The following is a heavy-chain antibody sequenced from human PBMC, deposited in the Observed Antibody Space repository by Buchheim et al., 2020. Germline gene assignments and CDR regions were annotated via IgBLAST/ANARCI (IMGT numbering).Heavy chain of an antibody. J-gene: IGHJ4*02. CDR3: ARERLSYGDPFDY. CDR2: INHSGST. D-gene: IGHD4-17*01. Sequence: QVQLQQWGAGLLKPSGTLSLTCAVHGGSFSGYYWSWIRQPPGKGLEWIGEINHSGSTNYNPSLKSRATIPVDTSKNQFPLKLSAVTAADTAVYDCARERLSYGDPFDYWGQGTL. CDR1: GGSFSGYY. V-gene: IGHV4-34*01.